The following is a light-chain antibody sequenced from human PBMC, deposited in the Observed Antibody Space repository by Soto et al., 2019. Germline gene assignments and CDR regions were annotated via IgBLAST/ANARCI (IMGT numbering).Light chain of an antibody. Sequence: DIQMTQSPSTLSASVGDRVTITCRASQIIGSSLAWYQQKPGKAPKLLIYDASTLQSGAPSRFSGSESGTEFTLTISSLQPDESATYYCQQYYSYPYTFGQGTKLEIK. J-gene: IGKJ2*01. CDR2: DAS. CDR1: QIIGSS. CDR3: QQYYSYPYT. V-gene: IGKV1-5*01.